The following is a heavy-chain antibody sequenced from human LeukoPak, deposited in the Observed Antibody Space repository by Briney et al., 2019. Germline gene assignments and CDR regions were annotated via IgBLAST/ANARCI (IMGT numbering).Heavy chain of an antibody. V-gene: IGHV4-61*01. D-gene: IGHD6-13*01. Sequence: PSETLSLTCTVSGGSVSSSNYYWSWIRQPPGKGLEWVGFFSYNVHSDYNPPLKSRVTISVDTSKNQFSLRLSSVTAADTAIYHCARVSVAGTGPDYWGQGTLVTVAS. CDR1: GGSVSSSNYY. CDR3: ARVSVAGTGPDY. J-gene: IGHJ4*02. CDR2: FSYNVHS.